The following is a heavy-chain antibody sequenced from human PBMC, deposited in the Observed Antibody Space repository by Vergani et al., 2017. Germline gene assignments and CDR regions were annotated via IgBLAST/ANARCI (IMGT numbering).Heavy chain of an antibody. CDR3: TSDAVTIWEHIVVVTAPPVYYYYYYGMDV. Sequence: QVQLVQSGAEVKKPGASVKVSCKASGYTFTSYYMHWVRQAPGQGLEWMGIINPSGGSTSYAQKFQGRVTMTRDTSTSTVYMELSSLRSEDTAVYYCTSDAVTIWEHIVVVTAPPVYYYYYYGMDVWGQGTTVTVSS. V-gene: IGHV1-46*03. CDR2: INPSGGST. J-gene: IGHJ6*02. CDR1: GYTFTSYY. D-gene: IGHD2-21*02.